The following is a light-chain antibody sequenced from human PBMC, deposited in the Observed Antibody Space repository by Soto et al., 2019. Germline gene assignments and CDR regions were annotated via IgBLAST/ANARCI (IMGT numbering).Light chain of an antibody. V-gene: IGKV3-15*01. CDR2: AAS. Sequence: EIVLTQSPATLSVSPGERATLSCRTSQSVSSYLAWYQQKPGQAPRLLIYAASTRATGIPGRFSGSGSGTEFSLTISSLQSEDFAVYYCQQYNYWPRTFGQGTKVDIK. CDR1: QSVSSY. J-gene: IGKJ1*01. CDR3: QQYNYWPRT.